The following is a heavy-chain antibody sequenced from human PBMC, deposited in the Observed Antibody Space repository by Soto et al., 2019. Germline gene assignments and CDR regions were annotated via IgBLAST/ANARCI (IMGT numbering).Heavy chain of an antibody. CDR3: AKDIVRNYDAFDI. V-gene: IGHV3-9*01. D-gene: IGHD1-7*01. CDR2: ISWNSGSI. Sequence: VQLVESGGGLVQPGRSLRLSCAASGFTFDDYAMHWVRQAPGKGLEWVSGISWNSGSIGYADSVKGRFTISRDNAKNSLYLQMNSLRAEDTALYYCAKDIVRNYDAFDIWGQGTMVTVSS. CDR1: GFTFDDYA. J-gene: IGHJ3*02.